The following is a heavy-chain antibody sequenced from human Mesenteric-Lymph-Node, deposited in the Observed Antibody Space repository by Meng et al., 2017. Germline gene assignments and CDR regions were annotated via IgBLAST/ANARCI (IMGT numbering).Heavy chain of an antibody. Sequence: GESLKISCAASGFTFSDYYMSWIRQAPGKGLEWVSYISSSGSTIYYADSVKGRFTISRDNAKNSLYLQMNSLRAEDTAVYYCARDLRLFSTTNWFDPWGQGTLVTVSS. V-gene: IGHV3-11*01. J-gene: IGHJ5*02. CDR3: ARDLRLFSTTNWFDP. CDR2: ISSSGSTI. CDR1: GFTFSDYY. D-gene: IGHD3-22*01.